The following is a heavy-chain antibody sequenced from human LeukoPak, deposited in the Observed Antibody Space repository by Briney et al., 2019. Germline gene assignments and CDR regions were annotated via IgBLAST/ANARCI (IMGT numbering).Heavy chain of an antibody. CDR1: GGTFSSYA. CDR3: AREPSPGSYDAFDI. J-gene: IGHJ3*02. Sequence: GASAKVSCKASGGTFSSYAISWVRQAPGQGLEWMGGIIPIFGTANYAQKFQGRVTITADKSTSTAYMELSRLRSEDTAVYYCAREPSPGSYDAFDIWGQGTMVTVSS. CDR2: IIPIFGTA. V-gene: IGHV1-69*06. D-gene: IGHD3-10*01.